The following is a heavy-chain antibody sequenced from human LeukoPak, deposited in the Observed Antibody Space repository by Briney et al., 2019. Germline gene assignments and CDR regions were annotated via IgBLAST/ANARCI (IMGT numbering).Heavy chain of an antibody. D-gene: IGHD6-19*01. CDR2: IWYDGSNK. CDR1: GFTFSSYG. Sequence: PGGSLRLSCAASGFTFSSYGMHWVRQAPGKGLEWVAFIWYDGSNKYNEDSVKGRFTISRDNSKSTLYLQMNSLRAEDTAVYYCAKDHSSRIFDYWGQGTLVTVSS. V-gene: IGHV3-30*02. CDR3: AKDHSSRIFDY. J-gene: IGHJ4*02.